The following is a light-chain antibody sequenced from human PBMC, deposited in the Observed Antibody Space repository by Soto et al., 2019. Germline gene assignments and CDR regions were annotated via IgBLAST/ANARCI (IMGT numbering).Light chain of an antibody. CDR3: SSYAGSSNV. J-gene: IGLJ1*01. Sequence: QSALTQPASVSGSPGQSITISCTGTSSDVGGYNYVSWYQQHPGKAPKLMIYEVNKRPSGVPDRFSGAKSGNTASLTVSGLQAEDEDDYYCSSYAGSSNVFGTGTKLTVL. CDR1: SSDVGGYNY. CDR2: EVN. V-gene: IGLV2-8*01.